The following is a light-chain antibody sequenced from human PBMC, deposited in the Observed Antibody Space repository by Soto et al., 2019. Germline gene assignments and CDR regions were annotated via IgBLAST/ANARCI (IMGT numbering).Light chain of an antibody. CDR1: QSVSSN. V-gene: IGKV3-15*01. CDR2: GAS. J-gene: IGKJ4*01. CDR3: QQYNNWPRRT. Sequence: EIVMTPSPATPSVSPGERATLSCRASQSVSSNLAWYQQKPGQAPRLLIYGASTRATGIPARFSGSGPGTEFSLTISSLQSEDFAVYYCQQYNNWPRRTFGGGTKVEIK.